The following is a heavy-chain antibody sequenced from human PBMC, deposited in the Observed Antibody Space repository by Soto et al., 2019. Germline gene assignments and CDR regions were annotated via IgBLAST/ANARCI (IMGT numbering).Heavy chain of an antibody. Sequence: GGSLRLSCAASGFTFSSYAMHWVRQAPGKGLEWVAVISYDGSNKYYADSVKGRFTISRDNSKNTLYLQMNSLRAEDTAVYYCARDRKYYDFWSGYNTYYYYGMDVWGQGTTVTV. D-gene: IGHD3-3*01. CDR3: ARDRKYYDFWSGYNTYYYYGMDV. CDR1: GFTFSSYA. J-gene: IGHJ6*02. V-gene: IGHV3-30-3*01. CDR2: ISYDGSNK.